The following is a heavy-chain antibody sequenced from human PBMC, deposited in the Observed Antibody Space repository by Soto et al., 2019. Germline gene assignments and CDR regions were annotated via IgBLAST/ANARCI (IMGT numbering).Heavy chain of an antibody. CDR2: IYYSGST. Sequence: SETLSLTCTVSGGSISSGDYYWSWIRQPPGKGLEWSGYIYYSGSTYYNPSLKSRVTISVDTSKNQFSLKLSSVTAADTAVYYCAREPKYCSGGSCYLSGLDYWGQGTLVTVSS. D-gene: IGHD2-15*01. CDR3: AREPKYCSGGSCYLSGLDY. J-gene: IGHJ4*02. V-gene: IGHV4-30-4*01. CDR1: GGSISSGDYY.